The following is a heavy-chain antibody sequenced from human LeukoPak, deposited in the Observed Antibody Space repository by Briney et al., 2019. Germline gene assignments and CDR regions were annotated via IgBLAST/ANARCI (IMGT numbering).Heavy chain of an antibody. J-gene: IGHJ6*03. CDR1: GGSVTSSSYY. Sequence: SETLSLTCTVSGGSVTSSSYYWGWIRQPPGKGLEWIGSLYYTGSTYYSPSLKSRVTISVDTSKNHFSLKLSSVTAADTAVYYCARSSEGRYYYDSSGYSYYYYYMDVWGKGTTVTISS. V-gene: IGHV4-39*07. CDR3: ARSSEGRYYYDSSGYSYYYYYMDV. CDR2: LYYTGST. D-gene: IGHD3-22*01.